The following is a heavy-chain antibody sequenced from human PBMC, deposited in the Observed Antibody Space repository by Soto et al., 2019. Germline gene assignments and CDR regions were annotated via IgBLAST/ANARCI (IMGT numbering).Heavy chain of an antibody. Sequence: QVQLVESGGGVVQPGRSLRLSCAASGFTFSSYGMHWVRQAPGKGLEWVAVISYDGSNKYYADSVKGRFTISRDNSKNTLYLQMNSPRAEDTAVYYCAKDSTVTTGNFDYWGQGTLVTVSS. D-gene: IGHD4-17*01. V-gene: IGHV3-30*18. CDR3: AKDSTVTTGNFDY. CDR1: GFTFSSYG. J-gene: IGHJ4*02. CDR2: ISYDGSNK.